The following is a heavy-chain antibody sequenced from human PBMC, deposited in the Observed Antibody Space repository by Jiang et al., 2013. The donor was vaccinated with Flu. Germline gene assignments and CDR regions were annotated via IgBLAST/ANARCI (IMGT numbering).Heavy chain of an antibody. D-gene: IGHD3-10*01. Sequence: GLVKPSETLSLTCTVSGGSISSYYWSWIRQPPGKGLEWIGYIYYSGSTNYNPSLKSRVTISVDTSKNQFSLKLSSVTAADAAVYYCARADRYYGSGVDYWGQGTLVTVSS. CDR3: ARADRYYGSGVDY. V-gene: IGHV4-59*01. CDR1: GGSISSYY. J-gene: IGHJ4*02. CDR2: IYYSGST.